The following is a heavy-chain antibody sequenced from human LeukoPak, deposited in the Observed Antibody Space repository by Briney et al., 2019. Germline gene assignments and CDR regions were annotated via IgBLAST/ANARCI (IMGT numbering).Heavy chain of an antibody. CDR2: IYTSGST. Sequence: PSETLSLTCAVYGGSFSGYYWSWIRQPPGKGLEWIGYIYTSGSTNYNPSLKSRVTISVDTSKNQFSLKLSSVTAADTAVYYCARSGDGGYCSSTSCRTLDYWGQGTLVTVSS. CDR3: ARSGDGGYCSSTSCRTLDY. V-gene: IGHV4-4*09. J-gene: IGHJ4*02. D-gene: IGHD2-2*01. CDR1: GGSFSGYY.